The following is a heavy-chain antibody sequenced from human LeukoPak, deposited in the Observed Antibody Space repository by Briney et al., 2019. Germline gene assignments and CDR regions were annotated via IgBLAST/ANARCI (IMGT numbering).Heavy chain of an antibody. CDR1: GFTFSIYG. Sequence: PGGSLRLSCAASGFTFSIYGMHWVRQAPGRGLEWVAGISYDGSEQFYADSVKGRLTISRDNSKSSLYLQMNSLRTEDTALYYCAKDSSYCSSTNCYRFDYWGQGTLVTVSS. CDR3: AKDSSYCSSTNCYRFDY. D-gene: IGHD2-2*01. CDR2: ISYDGSEQ. J-gene: IGHJ4*02. V-gene: IGHV3-30*18.